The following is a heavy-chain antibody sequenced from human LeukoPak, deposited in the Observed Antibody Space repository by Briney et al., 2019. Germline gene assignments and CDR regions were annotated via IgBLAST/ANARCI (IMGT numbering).Heavy chain of an antibody. CDR3: ARGLRTQAYYYYYYGMDV. J-gene: IGHJ6*02. CDR1: GGSISSGGYY. V-gene: IGHV4-39*07. Sequence: PSETLSLTCTVSGGSISSGGYYWSWIRQPPGKGLEWIGEINHSGSTNYNPSLKSRVTISVDTSKNQFSLKLSSVTAADTAVYYCARGLRTQAYYYYYYGMDVWGQGTTVTVSS. CDR2: INHSGST.